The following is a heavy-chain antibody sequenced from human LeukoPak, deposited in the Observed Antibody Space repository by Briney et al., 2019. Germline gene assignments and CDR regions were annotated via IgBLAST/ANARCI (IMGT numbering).Heavy chain of an antibody. D-gene: IGHD2-15*01. J-gene: IGHJ4*02. CDR1: GGSISSSSYY. Sequence: SETLSLTCTVSGGSISSSSYYWGWIRQPPGKGLEWIGSIYYSGSTYYNPSLKSRVTISVDTSKNQFSLKLSSVTAADTAVYYCARETVVPVGFAYWGQGILVTVSS. V-gene: IGHV4-39*07. CDR2: IYYSGST. CDR3: ARETVVPVGFAY.